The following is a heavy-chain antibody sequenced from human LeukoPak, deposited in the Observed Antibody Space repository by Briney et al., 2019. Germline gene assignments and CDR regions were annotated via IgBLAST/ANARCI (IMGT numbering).Heavy chain of an antibody. CDR1: GYSFINYW. D-gene: IGHD2-2*01. V-gene: IGHV5-51*01. J-gene: IGHJ3*02. Sequence: GESLKTSCKGSGYSFINYWIGWVRQMPGEGLEWMGIIYPGDSDTRYSPSFEGQVIISADKSISTAYLQSSSLKATDTAKYYCARGYCSSISCKGDAFDIWGQGTMVTVSS. CDR3: ARGYCSSISCKGDAFDI. CDR2: IYPGDSDT.